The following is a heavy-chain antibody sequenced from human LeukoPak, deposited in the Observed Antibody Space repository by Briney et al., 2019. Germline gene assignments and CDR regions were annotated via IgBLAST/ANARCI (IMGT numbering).Heavy chain of an antibody. D-gene: IGHD3-16*01. CDR2: IYHSGST. Sequence: KSSETLSLTCAVSGGSISSSNWWSWVRQPPGKGLEWIGEIYHSGSTNYNPSLKSRVTISVDTSKNQFSLKLSSVTAADTAVYYCARVARLGVRRAFDIWGQGTMVTVSS. V-gene: IGHV4-4*02. CDR1: GGSISSSNW. CDR3: ARVARLGVRRAFDI. J-gene: IGHJ3*02.